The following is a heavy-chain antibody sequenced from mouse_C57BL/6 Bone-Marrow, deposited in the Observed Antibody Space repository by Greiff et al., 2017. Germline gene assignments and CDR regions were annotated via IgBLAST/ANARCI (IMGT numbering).Heavy chain of an antibody. CDR2: IFPGSGNT. CDR1: GYTFTSYW. V-gene: IGHV1-56*01. J-gene: IGHJ4*01. Sequence: VQLQQSGPELVRPGASVKISCKAPGYTFTSYWMKWVRQRPGQGLAWIGEIFPGSGNTYSNEKFKGKATLTADTSSSTAYMQLSSLTSEDSAVYFCAWYDAIDYWGQGTSLTVSS. CDR3: AWYDAIDY.